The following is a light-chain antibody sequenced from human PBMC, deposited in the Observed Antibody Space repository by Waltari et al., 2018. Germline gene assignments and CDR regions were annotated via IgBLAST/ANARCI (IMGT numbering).Light chain of an antibody. V-gene: IGLV3-21*04. CDR1: NIESKS. Sequence: YVVTQPPSVSVAPGKTATLTCGGENIESKSVTWYQQKPGQAPILVIFYDSDRPSGIHEEFSGSNAGKTATLTISWVEAGDEADYHCQVWDDTTNSGVFGGGTRLTVL. J-gene: IGLJ3*02. CDR3: QVWDDTTNSGV. CDR2: YDS.